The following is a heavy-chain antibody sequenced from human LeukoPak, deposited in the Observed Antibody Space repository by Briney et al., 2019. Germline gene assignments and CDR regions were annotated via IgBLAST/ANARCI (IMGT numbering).Heavy chain of an antibody. CDR1: GYKFSDYY. D-gene: IGHD1-26*01. Sequence: ASVKISFTASGYKFSDYYVHWVQQAPGKGLEWMGRVNPKNGETMYVGKLLGRISISADTSTNTVYMELSSLRSEDTAVYYCATPSGSYFGYYYFHWWGQGTLVTVSS. J-gene: IGHJ4*02. CDR3: ATPSGSYFGYYYFHW. CDR2: VNPKNGET. V-gene: IGHV1-69-2*01.